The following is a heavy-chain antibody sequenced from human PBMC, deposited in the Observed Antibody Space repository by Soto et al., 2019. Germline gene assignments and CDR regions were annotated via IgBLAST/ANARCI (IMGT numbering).Heavy chain of an antibody. Sequence: GGSLRLSCAASGLTLSNYWMSWVRQAPGKGLEWVANIKKDGSEEYYVGSVKGRFTISRDNAKKTLYLQMNSLRAEDTAVYYCATSGVGYPYFFEFRGQGTLVTVSS. D-gene: IGHD1-1*01. CDR3: ATSGVGYPYFFEF. CDR2: IKKDGSEE. V-gene: IGHV3-7*01. CDR1: GLTLSNYW. J-gene: IGHJ4*02.